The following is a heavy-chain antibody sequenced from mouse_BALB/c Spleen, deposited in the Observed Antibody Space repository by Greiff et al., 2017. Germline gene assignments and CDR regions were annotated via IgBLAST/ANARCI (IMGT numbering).Heavy chain of an antibody. CDR3: ARNGPRRYYFDY. D-gene: IGHD3-1*01. CDR1: GFSLTSYG. CDR2: IWSGGST. J-gene: IGHJ2*01. Sequence: QVHVKQSGPGLVQPSQSLSITCTVSGFSLTSYGVHWVRQSPGKGLEWLGVIWSGGSTDYNAAFISRLSISKDNSKSQVFFKMNSLQANDTAIYYCARNGPRRYYFDYWGQGTTLTVSS. V-gene: IGHV2-2*02.